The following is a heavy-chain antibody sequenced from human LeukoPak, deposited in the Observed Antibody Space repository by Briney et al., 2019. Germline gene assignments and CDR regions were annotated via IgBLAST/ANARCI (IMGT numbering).Heavy chain of an antibody. CDR2: INPSGGST. J-gene: IGHJ3*02. Sequence: RASVKVSCKASGYTFTSYYMHWVRQAPGQGLEWMGIINPSGGSTSYAQKFQGRVTMTRDTSTSTVYMELSSLRSEDTAVYYCARDYSFTVQLRGAFDIWGQGTMVTVSS. V-gene: IGHV1-46*01. D-gene: IGHD1-1*01. CDR1: GYTFTSYY. CDR3: ARDYSFTVQLRGAFDI.